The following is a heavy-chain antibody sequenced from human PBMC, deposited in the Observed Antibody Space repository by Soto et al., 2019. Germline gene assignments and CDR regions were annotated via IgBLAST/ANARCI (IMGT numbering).Heavy chain of an antibody. V-gene: IGHV3-23*01. CDR1: GFTFRSYA. Sequence: EVQLLESGGGLVQPGGSLRLSCAVSGFTFRSYAMSWVRQAPGKGPEWVSVISAGGSNTYYAESVKGRFTIFRDNSKNTLYLQMISLRDEDTAVYYCAKKGPPRDAFDIWGQGTMVTVST. CDR3: AKKGPPRDAFDI. CDR2: ISAGGSNT. J-gene: IGHJ3*02.